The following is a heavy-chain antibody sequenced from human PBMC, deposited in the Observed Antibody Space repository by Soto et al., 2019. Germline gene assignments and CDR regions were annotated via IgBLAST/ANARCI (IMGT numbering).Heavy chain of an antibody. CDR1: GFSLSNYW. CDR3: ARGGRYRENYYFGMDV. Sequence: PGGSLRLSCAVSGFSLSNYWMHWVRQDPEKGLVWVSRINSDGRSTSYADSVKGRFTISRDNAKNTLYLHMDSLRAEDTAVYYCARGGRYRENYYFGMDVWGQGTTVTVSS. D-gene: IGHD1-26*01. V-gene: IGHV3-74*01. J-gene: IGHJ6*02. CDR2: INSDGRST.